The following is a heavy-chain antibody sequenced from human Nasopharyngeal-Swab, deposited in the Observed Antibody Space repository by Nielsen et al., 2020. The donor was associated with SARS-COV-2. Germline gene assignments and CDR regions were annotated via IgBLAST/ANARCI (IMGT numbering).Heavy chain of an antibody. J-gene: IGHJ4*02. Sequence: WIRQPPGKGLEWVSYISSSSSTIYYADSVKGRFTISRDNAKNSLYLQMNSLRDEDTAVYYCASPSPPGGYWGQGTLVTVSS. CDR2: ISSSSSTI. CDR3: ASPSPPGGY. V-gene: IGHV3-48*02. D-gene: IGHD2-15*01.